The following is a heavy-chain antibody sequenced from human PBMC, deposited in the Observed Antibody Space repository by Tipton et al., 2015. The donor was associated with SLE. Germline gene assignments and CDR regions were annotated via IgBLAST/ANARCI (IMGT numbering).Heavy chain of an antibody. V-gene: IGHV4-59*01. CDR3: ARAEDGHAFDI. CDR2: IYYSGST. Sequence: LRLSCTVSGGSISSYYWSWIRQPPGKGLEWIGYIYYSGSTNYNPSLKSRVTISVDTSKKQFSLKLSSVTAADTAVYYCARAEDGHAFDIWGQGTMVTVSS. J-gene: IGHJ3*02. D-gene: IGHD5-24*01. CDR1: GGSISSYY.